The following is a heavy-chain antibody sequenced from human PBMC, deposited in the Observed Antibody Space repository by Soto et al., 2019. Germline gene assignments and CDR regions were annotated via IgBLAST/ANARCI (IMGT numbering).Heavy chain of an antibody. CDR3: ARVGQEYYEFWSGSRGSGMDV. J-gene: IGHJ6*02. CDR1: GFTFSSYE. V-gene: IGHV3-48*03. CDR2: ISSSGSTI. D-gene: IGHD3-3*01. Sequence: GGSLRLSCAASGFTFSSYEMNWVRQAPGKGLEWVSYISSSGSTIYYADSVKGRFTISRDNAKNSLYLQMNSLRAEDTAVYYCARVGQEYYEFWSGSRGSGMDVWCPGTTVTVSS.